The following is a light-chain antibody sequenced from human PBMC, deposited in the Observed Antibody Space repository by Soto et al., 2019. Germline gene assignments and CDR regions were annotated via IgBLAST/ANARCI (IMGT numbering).Light chain of an antibody. Sequence: EIVLTQSPGTLSLSPGEGATLSCRASRRVSSRYLAWYQQKPGQAPRLLIYGASSRATGIPDRFSGSGSGTDFTLTISRLEPEDFAVYHCHQYGYSPNTFGQGTKLEIK. CDR1: RRVSSRY. CDR3: HQYGYSPNT. V-gene: IGKV3-20*01. CDR2: GAS. J-gene: IGKJ2*01.